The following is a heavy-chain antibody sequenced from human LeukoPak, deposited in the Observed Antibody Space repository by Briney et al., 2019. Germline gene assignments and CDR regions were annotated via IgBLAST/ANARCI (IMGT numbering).Heavy chain of an antibody. CDR2: IESNSDGGAT. D-gene: IGHD3-3*01. J-gene: IGHJ4*02. CDR1: GSTFTDAW. CDR3: TTFWTGHYVVDY. V-gene: IGHV3-15*04. Sequence: PGGSLRLSCAASGSTFTDAWVTWVRQAPGKGLEWVGRIESNSDGGATEYAAPVKGRFTISRDDSKATLYLQMNSLKAEDTAVYYCTTFWTGHYVVDYWGQGTLVTVSS.